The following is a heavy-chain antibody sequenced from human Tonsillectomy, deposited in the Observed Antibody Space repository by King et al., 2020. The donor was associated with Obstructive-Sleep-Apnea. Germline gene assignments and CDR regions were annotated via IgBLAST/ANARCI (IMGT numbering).Heavy chain of an antibody. D-gene: IGHD1-1*01. J-gene: IGHJ6*02. CDR3: ARGDRIAMESTARLYGLDV. CDR1: GDTYSSYT. Sequence: QLVQSGAQLKRPGSSVKVSCTASGDTYSSYTVSWVRQAPGQGLEWMGGIIPLFGIADYAQKFQGRVTITADRFTSTAYLDLSSLRSDDTAVYYCARGDRIAMESTARLYGLDVWGQGTAVTVSS. CDR2: IIPLFGIA. V-gene: IGHV1-69*17.